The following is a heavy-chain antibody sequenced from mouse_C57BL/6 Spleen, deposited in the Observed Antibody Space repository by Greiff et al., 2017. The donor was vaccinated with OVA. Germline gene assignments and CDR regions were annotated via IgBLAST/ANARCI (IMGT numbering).Heavy chain of an antibody. CDR3: ARESSYDYDEDYYAMDY. J-gene: IGHJ4*01. Sequence: QVHVKQPGAELVKPGASVKMSCKASGYTFTSYWITWVKQRPGQGLEWIGDIYPGSGSTNYNEKFKSKATLTVDTSSSTAYMQLSSLTSEDSAVYYCARESSYDYDEDYYAMDYWGQGTSVTVSS. CDR1: GYTFTSYW. D-gene: IGHD2-4*01. V-gene: IGHV1-55*01. CDR2: IYPGSGST.